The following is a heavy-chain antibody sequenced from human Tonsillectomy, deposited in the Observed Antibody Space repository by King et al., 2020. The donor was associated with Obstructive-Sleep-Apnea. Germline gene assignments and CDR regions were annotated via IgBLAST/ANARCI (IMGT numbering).Heavy chain of an antibody. D-gene: IGHD3-10*01. CDR1: GFIFSSYA. V-gene: IGHV3-30*04. Sequence: VQLVESGGGVVQPGRSLRLSCEASGFIFSSYAMHWVRQTPGKGLAWVAVIFDEGDNKDYADSVKGRFTISRVNSESTMYLQMNNLRPEDTAIYYCAREYYGSGTDAFDLWGQGTMVTVSS. CDR2: IFDEGDNK. J-gene: IGHJ3*01. CDR3: AREYYGSGTDAFDL.